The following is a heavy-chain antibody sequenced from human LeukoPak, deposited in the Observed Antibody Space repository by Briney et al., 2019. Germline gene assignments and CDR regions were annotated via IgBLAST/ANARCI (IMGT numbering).Heavy chain of an antibody. Sequence: PGGSLRLSCAASGFTFRSYWMTWVRHYPGKGLEWVANIKQDGSETYYADSVKGRFTISRDNAKNTLYLQMNSLRAEDTAVYYCAKGYSGSYYYLFDYWGQGTLVTVSS. CDR2: IKQDGSET. CDR3: AKGYSGSYYYLFDY. V-gene: IGHV3-7*01. D-gene: IGHD1-26*01. J-gene: IGHJ4*02. CDR1: GFTFRSYW.